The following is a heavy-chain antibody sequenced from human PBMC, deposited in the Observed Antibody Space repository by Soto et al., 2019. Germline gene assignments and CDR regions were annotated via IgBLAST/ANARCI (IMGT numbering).Heavy chain of an antibody. J-gene: IGHJ6*02. D-gene: IGHD3-3*01. CDR1: GYTFTSYG. V-gene: IGHV1-18*04. CDR3: ARGPRGGFWSGYAFYYYYGMDV. CDR2: ISAYNGNT. Sequence: ASVKVSCKASGYTFTSYGISWVRQAPGQGIEWMGWISAYNGNTNYAQKLQGRVTMTTDTSTSTAYMELRSLRSDDTAVYYCARGPRGGFWSGYAFYYYYGMDVWGQGTTVTVSS.